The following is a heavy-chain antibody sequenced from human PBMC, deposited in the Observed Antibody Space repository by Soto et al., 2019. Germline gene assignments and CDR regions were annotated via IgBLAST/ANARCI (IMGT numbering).Heavy chain of an antibody. V-gene: IGHV4-30-4*01. CDR1: GGSISSGVYY. CDR3: ASYYDSSGYYDGNWFDP. Sequence: QVQLQESGPGLVKPSQTLSLTCTVSGGSISSGVYYWSWIRQPPGKGLEWIGYIYYSGSTYYNPSLKSRVTISVDTSKNQFSLKLSSVTAADTAVYYCASYYDSSGYYDGNWFDPWGQGTLVTVSS. J-gene: IGHJ5*02. D-gene: IGHD3-22*01. CDR2: IYYSGST.